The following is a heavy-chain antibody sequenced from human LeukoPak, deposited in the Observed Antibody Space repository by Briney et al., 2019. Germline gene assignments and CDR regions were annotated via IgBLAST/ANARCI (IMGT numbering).Heavy chain of an antibody. CDR1: GFTFSNYS. V-gene: IGHV3-21*01. Sequence: PGGSLRLSCAASGFTFSNYSMNWVRQAPGKGLEWVSTISSSSSYIYYADSVKGRFTISRDSAKNSLYLQMNSLRAEDTAVYYCARGTPRDDSSGYYPYWGQGTLVTVSS. J-gene: IGHJ4*02. CDR3: ARGTPRDDSSGYYPY. D-gene: IGHD3-22*01. CDR2: ISSSSSYI.